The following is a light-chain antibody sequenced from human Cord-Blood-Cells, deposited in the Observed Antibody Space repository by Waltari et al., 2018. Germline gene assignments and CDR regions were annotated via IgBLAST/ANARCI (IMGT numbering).Light chain of an antibody. V-gene: IGKV1-33*01. CDR1: QDLSNY. CDR2: DAS. J-gene: IGKJ1*01. CDR3: QQYDNLPWT. Sequence: DIQMTQSPSSLSASVGDRLTLPCQASQDLSNYLNWYQQKPGKAPKLLIYDASNLETGVPSRFSGSGSGTDFTFTISSLQPEDIATYYCQQYDNLPWTFGQGTKVEIK.